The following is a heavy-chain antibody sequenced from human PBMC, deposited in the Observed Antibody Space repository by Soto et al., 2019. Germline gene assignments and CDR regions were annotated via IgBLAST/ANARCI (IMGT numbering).Heavy chain of an antibody. Sequence: PSQTLSLTCAISGDSGSSNSAAWNWIRHSPSRGLEWLGRTYYRSKWYNDYAVSVKSRITISPDTSKNQFSLQLNSVTPEDTAVYYCARDTSIAARSAYYYDGMDVWGQGTTVTVSS. V-gene: IGHV6-1*01. CDR3: ARDTSIAARSAYYYDGMDV. J-gene: IGHJ6*02. CDR1: GDSGSSNSAA. CDR2: TYYRSKWYN. D-gene: IGHD6-6*01.